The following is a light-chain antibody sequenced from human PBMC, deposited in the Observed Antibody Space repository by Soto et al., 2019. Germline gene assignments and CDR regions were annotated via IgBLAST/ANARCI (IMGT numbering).Light chain of an antibody. CDR3: QQCYSTPYT. J-gene: IGKJ2*01. CDR1: QSVLSSSNNKNY. Sequence: DIVMTQSPDSLAVSLGERATINCKSSQSVLSSSNNKNYLAWYQQKPGQPPKLLIYWASTRESGVPDRFSGGGSGTDFTLTISSLQAEDVAVYYCQQCYSTPYTFGQETKLEIK. V-gene: IGKV4-1*01. CDR2: WAS.